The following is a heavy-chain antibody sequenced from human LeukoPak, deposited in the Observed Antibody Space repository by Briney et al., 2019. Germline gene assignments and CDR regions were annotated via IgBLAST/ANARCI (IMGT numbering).Heavy chain of an antibody. CDR2: IYHSGST. D-gene: IGHD7-27*01. Sequence: KASETLSLTCTVSGYSISSGYYWGWIRQPPGKGLEWIGSIYHSGSTYYNPSLKSRVTISVDTSKNQFSLKLSFVTAADTAVYYCARDSNGELDYWGQGTLVTVSS. CDR1: GYSISSGYY. J-gene: IGHJ4*02. V-gene: IGHV4-38-2*02. CDR3: ARDSNGELDY.